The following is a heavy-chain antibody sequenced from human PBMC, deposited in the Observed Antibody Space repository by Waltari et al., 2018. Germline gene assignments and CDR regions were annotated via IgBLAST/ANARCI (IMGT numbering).Heavy chain of an antibody. J-gene: IGHJ4*02. Sequence: EMQLVESGGGLVQPGGSLRLSCVASGFTFSSYWMHWVRQAPEKGLVWVARIKSNGIAPHSAHSGKGRFTTSRDNAKNTVYLQMNSLRAEDTALYYCVKDLSYSGSFWGQGTPVTVSS. D-gene: IGHD1-26*01. V-gene: IGHV3-74*01. CDR2: IKSNGIAP. CDR3: VKDLSYSGSF. CDR1: GFTFSSYW.